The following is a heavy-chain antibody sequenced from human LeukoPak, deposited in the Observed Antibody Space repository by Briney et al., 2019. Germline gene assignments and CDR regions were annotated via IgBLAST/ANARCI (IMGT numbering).Heavy chain of an antibody. CDR3: ARSKYVLRYFDWAYFDY. J-gene: IGHJ4*02. Sequence: SETLSLTCAVYGGSFSGYYWSWIRQPPGKGLEWIGEINHSGSTNYNPSLKSRVTISVDTSKNQFSLQLSSVTAADTAVYYCARSKYVLRYFDWAYFDYWGQGTLVTVSS. CDR1: GGSFSGYY. V-gene: IGHV4-34*01. CDR2: INHSGST. D-gene: IGHD3-9*01.